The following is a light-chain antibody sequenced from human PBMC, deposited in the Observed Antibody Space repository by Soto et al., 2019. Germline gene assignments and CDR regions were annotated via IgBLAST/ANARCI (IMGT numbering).Light chain of an antibody. CDR2: DVS. J-gene: IGLJ3*02. Sequence: QSVLTQPRSVSGSPGQSVTISCTGTSSDVGYYNYVSWYQQYPGKAPKLMIYDVSGRPSGVPDRFSGSKSGNTASLTISGLQAEDEAYYYYAAWDDNLSGWVFGGGTKLTVL. V-gene: IGLV2-11*01. CDR1: SSDVGYYNY. CDR3: AAWDDNLSGWV.